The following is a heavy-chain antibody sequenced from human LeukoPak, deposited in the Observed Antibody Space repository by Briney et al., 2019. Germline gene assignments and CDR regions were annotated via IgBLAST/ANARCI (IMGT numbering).Heavy chain of an antibody. J-gene: IGHJ6*03. CDR3: ARVEASSTTLYNYYYYMDV. D-gene: IGHD2-2*01. Sequence: EASQTLSLTCTVSGGSISSGGYYWSWIRQHPGKGLEWIGYIYYSGSTYYNPSLKSRVTISVDTSKNQFSLKLSSVTAADTAVYYCARVEASSTTLYNYYYYMDVWGKGTTVTVSS. CDR2: IYYSGST. CDR1: GGSISSGGYY. V-gene: IGHV4-31*03.